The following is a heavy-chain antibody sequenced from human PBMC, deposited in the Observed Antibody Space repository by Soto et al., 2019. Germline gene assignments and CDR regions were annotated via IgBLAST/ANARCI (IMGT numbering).Heavy chain of an antibody. V-gene: IGHV3-21*01. D-gene: IGHD2-21*01. CDR3: ASAEMAIILGFDY. Sequence: GGSLRLSCAASGFTFSSYSMNWVRQAPGKGLEWVSSISSSSSYIYYADSVKGRFTISRDNAKNSLYLQMNSLRAEDTAVYYCASAEMAIILGFDYWGQGTLVTVSS. J-gene: IGHJ4*02. CDR2: ISSSSSYI. CDR1: GFTFSSYS.